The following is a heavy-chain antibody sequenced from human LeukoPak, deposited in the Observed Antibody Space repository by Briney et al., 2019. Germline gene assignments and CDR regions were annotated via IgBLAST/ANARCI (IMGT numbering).Heavy chain of an antibody. CDR3: ARGRNIVVVTAMGY. Sequence: ASVKVSRKASGYTFTSYDINWVRQATGQGLEWMGWMNPNSGNTSYAQKFQGRVTMTRNTSISTAYMELSSLRSEDTAVYYCARGRNIVVVTAMGYWGQGTLVTVSS. D-gene: IGHD2-21*02. V-gene: IGHV1-8*01. CDR2: MNPNSGNT. J-gene: IGHJ4*02. CDR1: GYTFTSYD.